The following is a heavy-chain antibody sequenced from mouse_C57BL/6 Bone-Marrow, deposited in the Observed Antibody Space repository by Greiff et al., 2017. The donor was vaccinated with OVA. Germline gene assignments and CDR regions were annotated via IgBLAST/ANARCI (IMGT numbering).Heavy chain of an antibody. V-gene: IGHV5-4*03. J-gene: IGHJ1*03. D-gene: IGHD2-5*01. CDR3: ARGGPTIVTTWYFDV. CDR1: GFTFSSYA. CDR2: ISDSGSYT. Sequence: EVKLVESGGGLVKPGGSLKLSCAASGFTFSSYAMSWVRQTPEKRLEWVATISDSGSYTYYPDNVKGRFTISRDNAKNNLYLQMSHLKSEDTAMYYCARGGPTIVTTWYFDVWGTGTTVTVSS.